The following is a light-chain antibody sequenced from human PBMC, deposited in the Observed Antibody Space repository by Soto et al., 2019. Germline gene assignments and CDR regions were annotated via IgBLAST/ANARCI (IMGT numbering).Light chain of an antibody. CDR2: DAS. V-gene: IGKV3-15*01. Sequence: EIVMTQSPVTLSVSPGETATLSCKASQSISSNLAWYQQRPGQAPRLLFYDASTRAPGIPAGFSGSGSGTEFTLTISSLQSEDFAVYYCQQYNNWPITFDQGTRLEIK. CDR3: QQYNNWPIT. J-gene: IGKJ5*01. CDR1: QSISSN.